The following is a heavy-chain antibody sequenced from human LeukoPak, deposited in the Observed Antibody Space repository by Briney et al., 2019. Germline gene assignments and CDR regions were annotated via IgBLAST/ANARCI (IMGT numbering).Heavy chain of an antibody. CDR2: ISGSGGST. Sequence: GGSLRLSCAASGFTFSTYAMSWVRQAPGKGLEWVSAISGSGGSTFNADSVKGRFTISRDNSENTLFLQMNSLRAEDTAIYYCAKDHPSGYYFDYWGQGTLVTVSS. J-gene: IGHJ4*02. V-gene: IGHV3-23*01. CDR1: GFTFSTYA. CDR3: AKDHPSGYYFDY. D-gene: IGHD1-14*01.